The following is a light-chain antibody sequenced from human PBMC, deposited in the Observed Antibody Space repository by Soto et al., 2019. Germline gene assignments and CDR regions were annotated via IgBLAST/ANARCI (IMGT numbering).Light chain of an antibody. CDR3: ATWDDSLNGQV. J-gene: IGLJ2*01. Sequence: QSVLTQPPSVSGAPRQRVTISCSGSRSNIGNNAVNWYQQSPGRAPKLLIYYDDLLPSGVSDRFSGSKSGTSASLAISGLQSEDEADYYCATWDDSLNGQVFGGGTKLTVL. CDR1: RSNIGNNA. CDR2: YDD. V-gene: IGLV1-36*01.